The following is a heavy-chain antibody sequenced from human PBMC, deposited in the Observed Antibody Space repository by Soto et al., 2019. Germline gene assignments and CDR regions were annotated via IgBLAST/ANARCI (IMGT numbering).Heavy chain of an antibody. CDR1: GFTFSSFR. V-gene: IGHV3-21*01. CDR3: AGALHYYDSSGDEWYGMDV. CDR2: IISSSSYI. J-gene: IGHJ6*02. Sequence: EVQLVESGGGLVKPGGTLSLSCEASGFTFSSFRLNWVPQAPGKGLEWAYPIISSSSYIYYADSVKGRFTISRDNAKNSLYLQMNSLRAEDTAVYYCAGALHYYDSSGDEWYGMDVWGQGTTVTVSS. D-gene: IGHD3-22*01.